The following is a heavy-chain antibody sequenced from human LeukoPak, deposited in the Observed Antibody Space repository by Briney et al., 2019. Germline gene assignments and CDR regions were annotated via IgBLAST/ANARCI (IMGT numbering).Heavy chain of an antibody. D-gene: IGHD2-15*01. Sequence: GGSLRLSCAASGFTFSSYTMSCVRQAPAKGLEWVSAVSGSGGTTYYTDSVKGRFTISRDNSKNALYLQMNSLRVEDTAVYYCVKEARYCNGGSCYAVLDYWGQGTLVTVSS. J-gene: IGHJ4*02. CDR2: VSGSGGTT. CDR3: VKEARYCNGGSCYAVLDY. CDR1: GFTFSSYT. V-gene: IGHV3-23*01.